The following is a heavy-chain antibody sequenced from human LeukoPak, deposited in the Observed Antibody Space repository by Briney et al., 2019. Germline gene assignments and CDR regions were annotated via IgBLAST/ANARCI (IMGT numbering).Heavy chain of an antibody. CDR3: ASFRPSGPIVGAPDDAFDI. V-gene: IGHV3-74*01. Sequence: PGGSLRLSCAASGFTFSSYWMHWVRQVPGKGLVWVSRINSDGSSTNYADSVKGRFTISRDNAKNTLYLQMNSLRAEDTAVYYCASFRPSGPIVGAPDDAFDIWGQGTMVTVSS. CDR1: GFTFSSYW. J-gene: IGHJ3*02. D-gene: IGHD1-26*01. CDR2: INSDGSST.